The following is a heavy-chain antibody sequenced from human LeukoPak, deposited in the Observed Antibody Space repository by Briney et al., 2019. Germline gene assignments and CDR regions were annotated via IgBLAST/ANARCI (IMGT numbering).Heavy chain of an antibody. Sequence: SETLSLTCAVSGGSFSGYYWSWIRQPPEKGLEWIGEINHSGSTNYNPSLKSRVTISVDTSKNQFSLKLSSVTAADTAVYYCARGFYYTGMDVWGQGTTVTVSS. CDR3: ARGFYYTGMDV. CDR2: INHSGST. CDR1: GGSFSGYY. V-gene: IGHV4-34*01. J-gene: IGHJ6*02. D-gene: IGHD3-10*01.